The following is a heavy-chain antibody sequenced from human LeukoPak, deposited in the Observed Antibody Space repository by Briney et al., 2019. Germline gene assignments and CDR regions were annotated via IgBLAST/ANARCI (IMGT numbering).Heavy chain of an antibody. J-gene: IGHJ5*02. V-gene: IGHV4-30-2*01. D-gene: IGHD3-10*01. CDR3: ARGRMVRGVINWFDP. CDR1: GGSISSGGYS. Sequence: SETLSLTCAVSGGSISSGGYSWSWIRQPPGKGLEWIGYIYHSGSTYYNPSLKSRVTISADRSKNQFSLKLSSVTAADTAVYYCARGRMVRGVINWFDPWGQGTLVTVSS. CDR2: IYHSGST.